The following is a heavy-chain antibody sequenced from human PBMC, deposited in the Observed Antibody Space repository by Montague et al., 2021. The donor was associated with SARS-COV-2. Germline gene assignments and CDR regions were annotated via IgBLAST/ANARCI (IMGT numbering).Heavy chain of an antibody. V-gene: IGHV4-61*02. D-gene: IGHD3-16*01. J-gene: IGHJ4*02. CDR2: IWTSGTT. CDR3: ARGAKYYGFYHPFED. CDR1: DGSINPDTYF. Sequence: TLSLTCTVSDGSINPDTYFWSWIRQPAGKGLEWIGRIWTSGTTKYNPTLKSRVTMSIDTSKKQFSLNVTSVTAADTAVYYCARGAKYYGFYHPFEDWGQGALVTVSS.